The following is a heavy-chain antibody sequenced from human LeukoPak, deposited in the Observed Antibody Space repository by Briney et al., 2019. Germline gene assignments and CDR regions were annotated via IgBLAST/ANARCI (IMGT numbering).Heavy chain of an antibody. CDR1: GFTFSSYE. D-gene: IGHD3-10*01. CDR3: ARDGKYYYGSGDGDLFDY. V-gene: IGHV3-48*03. CDR2: ISSSGSTI. Sequence: GGSLRLSRAASGFTFSSYEMNWVRQAPGKGLEWVSYISSSGSTIYYADSVKGRFTISRDNAKNSLYLQMNSLRAEDTAVYYCARDGKYYYGSGDGDLFDYWGQGSLVTVSS. J-gene: IGHJ4*02.